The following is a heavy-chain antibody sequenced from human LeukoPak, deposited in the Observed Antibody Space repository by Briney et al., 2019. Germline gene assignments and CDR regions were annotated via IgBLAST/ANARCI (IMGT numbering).Heavy chain of an antibody. V-gene: IGHV3-74*01. J-gene: IGHJ3*02. D-gene: IGHD1-26*01. Sequence: HPGRSLRLSCSASGFTLSSYWMHWVRQAPGKGRVWVSRINTDGSSTNYADSVKGRFTVSRDNAKNTLYLQMNSLRAEDTAVYYCARVIGWDEPFDIWGQGTMVTVSS. CDR2: INTDGSST. CDR1: GFTLSSYW. CDR3: ARVIGWDEPFDI.